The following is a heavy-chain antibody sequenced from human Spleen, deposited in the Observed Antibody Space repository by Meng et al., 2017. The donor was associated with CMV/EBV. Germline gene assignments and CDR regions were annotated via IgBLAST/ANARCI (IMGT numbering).Heavy chain of an antibody. CDR3: ARGGHSSSWGLGY. V-gene: IGHV3-21*01. D-gene: IGHD6-13*01. CDR1: GFTLSTYS. Sequence: GESLKISCAASGFTLSTYSMHWVRQAPGKGLEWVSSIGSSGTYTYNADSVKGRFTISRDNAKNSLYLQMNSLRVEDTAVYYFARGGHSSSWGLGYWGQGTLVTVSS. CDR2: IGSSGTYT. J-gene: IGHJ4*02.